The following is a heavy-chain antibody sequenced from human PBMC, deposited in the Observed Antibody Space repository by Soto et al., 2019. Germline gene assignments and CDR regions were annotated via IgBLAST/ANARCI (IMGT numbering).Heavy chain of an antibody. V-gene: IGHV1-46*01. Sequence: QVPLVQSGAEVKKPGASVKVSCKASGYTFTSYYMHWVRQAPGQGLEWMGIINPSGGSTSYAQKFQGRVTMTRDTSTGTVYMELSSLRSEDTAVYYCARHSGDYAGWFDPWGQGTLVTVSS. CDR1: GYTFTSYY. CDR2: INPSGGST. D-gene: IGHD4-17*01. CDR3: ARHSGDYAGWFDP. J-gene: IGHJ5*02.